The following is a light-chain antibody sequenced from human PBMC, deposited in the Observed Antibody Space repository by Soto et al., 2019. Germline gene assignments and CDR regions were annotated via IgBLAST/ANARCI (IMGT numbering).Light chain of an antibody. CDR2: DVS. V-gene: IGKV1-5*01. Sequence: DIQMTQSPSSLSASVGDRVTITCRASQSISSYINWYLQKPGKAPKLLIYDVSSLQSGVPSRFSGSGSGTEFTLTISSLQPDDFATYYCQHYKMYSPWTFGQGTKVDIK. J-gene: IGKJ1*01. CDR3: QHYKMYSPWT. CDR1: QSISSY.